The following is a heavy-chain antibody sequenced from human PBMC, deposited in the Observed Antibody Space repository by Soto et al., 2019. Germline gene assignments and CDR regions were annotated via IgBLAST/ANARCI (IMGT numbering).Heavy chain of an antibody. J-gene: IGHJ4*02. CDR2: IWNHGRED. CDR3: VRGPWLVGDVTSFDY. D-gene: IGHD6-19*01. V-gene: IGHV3-33*01. CDR1: GFTFSTYG. Sequence: QVHLVESGGGVVQPGRSLRLSCAASGFTFSTYGMHWVRQAPGKGLEWVALIWNHGREDSYADSVKGRFTTSRDNSKNTLYLQMNSLRADDPAVYYCVRGPWLVGDVTSFDYWGQGTLVTVSS.